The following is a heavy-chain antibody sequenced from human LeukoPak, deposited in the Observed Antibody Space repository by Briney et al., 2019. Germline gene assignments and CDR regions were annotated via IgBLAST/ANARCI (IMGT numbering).Heavy chain of an antibody. CDR3: AKWGGSSWPIDY. CDR2: IYSGGST. CDR1: GFTISSNY. Sequence: GGSLRLSCAASGFTISSNYMSWVRQAPGKGLEWVSVIYSGGSTYYADSVKGRFTISRDNSKNTLYLQMNSLRAEDTAVYYRAKWGGSSWPIDYWGQGTLVTVSS. D-gene: IGHD6-13*01. J-gene: IGHJ4*02. V-gene: IGHV3-66*01.